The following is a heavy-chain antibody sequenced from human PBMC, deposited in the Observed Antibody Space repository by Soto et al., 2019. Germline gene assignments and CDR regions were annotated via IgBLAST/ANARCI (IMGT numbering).Heavy chain of an antibody. V-gene: IGHV1-18*01. CDR3: AKNGPPPSYYYGLDV. D-gene: IGHD2-8*01. CDR2: ISGYNGDT. J-gene: IGHJ6*02. Sequence: QGQLVQSGAEVKKPGASVKVSCKASGYTFTRYGISWVRQAPGQGLEWMGRISGYNGDTKYAQKFQGRVTMTIDTSTTTAFMELRSLTSDDTAVYYCAKNGPPPSYYYGLDVWCQGTKVTVSS. CDR1: GYTFTRYG.